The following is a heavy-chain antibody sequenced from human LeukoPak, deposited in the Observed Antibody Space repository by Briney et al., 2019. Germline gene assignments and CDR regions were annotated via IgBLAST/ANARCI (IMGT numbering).Heavy chain of an antibody. CDR3: TKGYGSNNWNYCDY. Sequence: GGSLRLSCAASGFTFDDYAMHWVRQAPGKGLEWVSGISWNSGNIDYANSVKGRFTISRDNAKNSLYLQMNSLRAEDMDLYYCTKGYGSNNWNYCDYWGQGTLVTVSS. CDR1: GFTFDDYA. J-gene: IGHJ4*02. V-gene: IGHV3-9*03. CDR2: ISWNSGNI. D-gene: IGHD1-1*01.